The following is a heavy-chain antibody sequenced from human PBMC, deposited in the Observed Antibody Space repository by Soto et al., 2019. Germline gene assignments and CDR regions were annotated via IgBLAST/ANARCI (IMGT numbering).Heavy chain of an antibody. CDR1: GFTFSSYG. CDR2: ISYDGRNK. D-gene: IGHD6-19*01. CDR3: VKDGSSGRPYYYGLDV. V-gene: IGHV3-30*18. Sequence: GGSLRLSCAGSGFTFSSYGMHWGRQAPGKGLEWVAVISYDGRNKYYADSVKGRFTISRDNSKNTLYLQMSSLRAEDTAVYYCVKDGSSGRPYYYGLDVWGQGTTVTVSS. J-gene: IGHJ6*02.